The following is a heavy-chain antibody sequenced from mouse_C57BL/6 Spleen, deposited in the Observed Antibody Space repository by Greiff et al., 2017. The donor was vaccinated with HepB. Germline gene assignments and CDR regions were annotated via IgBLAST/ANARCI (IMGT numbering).Heavy chain of an antibody. CDR1: GYTFTSYW. J-gene: IGHJ4*01. Sequence: QVQLQQPGAELVKPGASVKMSCKASGYTFTSYWITWVKQRPGQGLEWIGDLYPGSGSTNYNEKFKRKATLTVDTSSSTAYMQLSSLTSEDSAVYYCARRRDAMDYWGQGTSVTVSS. CDR3: ARRRDAMDY. CDR2: LYPGSGST. V-gene: IGHV1-55*01.